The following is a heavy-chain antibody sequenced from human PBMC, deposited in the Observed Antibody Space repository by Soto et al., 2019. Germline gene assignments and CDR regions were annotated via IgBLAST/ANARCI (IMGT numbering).Heavy chain of an antibody. Sequence: QVQLVQSGDEVKKPGSSVKVSCKASGGTFSSYTISWVRQAPGQGLEWMGRIIPILGIANYAQKFQGRVTITADKSTSTAYMELSSLRSEDTAVYYCASGYCSGGSCPDYWGQGTLVTVSS. CDR1: GGTFSSYT. J-gene: IGHJ4*02. CDR2: IIPILGIA. D-gene: IGHD2-15*01. CDR3: ASGYCSGGSCPDY. V-gene: IGHV1-69*02.